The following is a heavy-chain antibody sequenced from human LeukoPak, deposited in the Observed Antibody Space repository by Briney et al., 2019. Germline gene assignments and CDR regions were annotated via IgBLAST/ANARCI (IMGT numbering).Heavy chain of an antibody. CDR3: ARGGGRGGAVAGKDNWFGP. CDR2: INHSGST. J-gene: IGHJ5*02. D-gene: IGHD6-19*01. Sequence: KPGGSLRLSCAASGFTFSSYSKNWIRQPPGKGLERIGEINHSGSTNYNPSLKSRVTISVDTSKSQFSLKLSSVTAADTAVYYCARGGGRGGAVAGKDNWFGPWGQGTLVTVSS. CDR1: GFTFSSYS. V-gene: IGHV4-34*01.